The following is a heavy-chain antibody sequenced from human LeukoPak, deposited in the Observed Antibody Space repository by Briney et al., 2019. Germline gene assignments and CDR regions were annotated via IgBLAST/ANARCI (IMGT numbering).Heavy chain of an antibody. CDR1: GFTFSSYS. Sequence: GGSLRLSCAASGFTFSSYSMNWVRQAPGKGLEWVSSISSSSSYIYYADSVRGRFTISRDNAKNSLYLQMNSLRAEDTAIYYCAREILYATGAFDIWGQGTMVTVSS. J-gene: IGHJ3*02. D-gene: IGHD2/OR15-2a*01. CDR3: AREILYATGAFDI. V-gene: IGHV3-21*01. CDR2: ISSSSSYI.